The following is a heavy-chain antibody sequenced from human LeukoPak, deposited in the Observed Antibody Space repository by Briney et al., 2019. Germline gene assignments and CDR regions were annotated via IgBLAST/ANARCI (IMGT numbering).Heavy chain of an antibody. J-gene: IGHJ4*02. CDR1: GGSISSDNYY. Sequence: PSETLSLTCTVSGGSISSDNYYWGWIRQPPGKGLEWIGSIYYSGTTYYNPSLKSRVTISVDTSKNQFSLKLSSVTVADTALYYCARHYMGSSYNHGLDCWGQGTLVTVSS. CDR3: ARHYMGSSYNHGLDC. CDR2: IYYSGTT. V-gene: IGHV4-39*01. D-gene: IGHD3-10*01.